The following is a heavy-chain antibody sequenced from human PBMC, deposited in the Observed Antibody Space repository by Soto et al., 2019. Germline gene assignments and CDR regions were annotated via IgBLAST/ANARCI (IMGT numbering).Heavy chain of an antibody. CDR2: IKSKTDGGTT. D-gene: IGHD2-21*02. J-gene: IGHJ4*02. CDR3: TPRVVTAIWTDDY. CDR1: GFTFSNAW. Sequence: EVQLVESGGGLVKPGGSLRLSCAASGFTFSNAWMNWVRQAPGKGLEWVGRIKSKTDGGTTDYAAPVKGRFTISRDDSKNTLYLQMNSLKTEDTAVYYCTPRVVTAIWTDDYWGQGTLVTVSS. V-gene: IGHV3-15*07.